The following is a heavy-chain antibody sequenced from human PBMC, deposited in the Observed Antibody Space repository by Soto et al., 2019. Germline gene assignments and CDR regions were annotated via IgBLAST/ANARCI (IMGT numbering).Heavy chain of an antibody. CDR1: GYTFTSYG. Sequence: QVQLVQSGAEVKKPGASVKVSCKASGYTFTSYGISWVRQAPGQGLEWMGWISAYNGNTNYAQKLQGRVTMTTDTSTSTADRELRSLRSDDTAVYYCARDEGYTIPFGWFDPWGQGTLVTVSS. D-gene: IGHD1-1*01. CDR2: ISAYNGNT. J-gene: IGHJ5*02. CDR3: ARDEGYTIPFGWFDP. V-gene: IGHV1-18*01.